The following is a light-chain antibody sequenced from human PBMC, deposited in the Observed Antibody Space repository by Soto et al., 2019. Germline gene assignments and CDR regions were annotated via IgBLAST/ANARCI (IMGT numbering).Light chain of an antibody. V-gene: IGKV1-33*01. J-gene: IGKJ5*01. CDR3: HHQDNHPIS. CDR2: DAS. CDR1: QDISTY. Sequence: DIPLSQSPSSLSASVEDRVTITCQASQDISTYLNWYQQKPGQAPKLLVYDASTLVTGVPSKFSGSGSGTHFTFTISSLQPEDIAPYYCHHQDNHPISFGQGTRGESK.